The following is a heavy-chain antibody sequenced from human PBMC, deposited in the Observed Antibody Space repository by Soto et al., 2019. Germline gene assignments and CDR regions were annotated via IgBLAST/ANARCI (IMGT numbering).Heavy chain of an antibody. CDR2: ISSSSTI. CDR1: GFTFSSYS. V-gene: IGHV3-48*01. CDR3: AREGLHYDILTGYYRGPFDY. Sequence: GGSLRFSCAASGFTFSSYSMNWVRQAPGKGLEWVSYISSSSTIYYADSVKGRFTISRDNAKNSLYLQMNSLRAEDTAVYYCAREGLHYDILTGYYRGPFDYWGQGTLVTVSS. J-gene: IGHJ4*02. D-gene: IGHD3-9*01.